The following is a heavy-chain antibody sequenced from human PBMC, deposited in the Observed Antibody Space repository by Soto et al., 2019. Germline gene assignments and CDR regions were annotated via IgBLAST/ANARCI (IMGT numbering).Heavy chain of an antibody. J-gene: IGHJ5*02. D-gene: IGHD2-2*01. CDR3: ARALGYGIGTSCFSPTGLDP. CDR2: INPSGGST. V-gene: IGHV1-46*01. CDR1: GYTFTSYY. Sequence: ASVKVSCKASGYTFTSYYMHWVRQAPGQGLEWMGIINPSGGSTSYAQKFQGRVTMTRDTSTSTVYMELSSLRSEDTAVYYRARALGYGIGTSCFSPTGLDPGGKEPLVT.